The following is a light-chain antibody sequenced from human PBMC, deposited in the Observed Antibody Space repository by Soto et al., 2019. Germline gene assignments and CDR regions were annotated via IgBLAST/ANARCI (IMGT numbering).Light chain of an antibody. V-gene: IGKV1-5*03. Sequence: DIQMTQSPSTLSASVGDRVTITCRASQSISTWLAWYQQKPGKAPKLLIYKASSLESGVTSRFSGSGSGTEFTLTISSLQPDDFATYYCQQYNNYPRTFGGGTEVEIK. J-gene: IGKJ4*01. CDR3: QQYNNYPRT. CDR2: KAS. CDR1: QSISTW.